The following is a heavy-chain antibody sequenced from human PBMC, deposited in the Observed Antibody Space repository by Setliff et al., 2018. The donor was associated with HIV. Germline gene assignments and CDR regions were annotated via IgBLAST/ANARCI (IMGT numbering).Heavy chain of an antibody. J-gene: IGHJ4*02. CDR3: ARGGSDY. V-gene: IGHV3-48*01. CDR2: ISTGSRTI. D-gene: IGHD3-16*01. Sequence: PGGSLRLSCAASGFAFSDHNMNWVRQAPGKGPEWVSYISTGSRTIYYADSVKGRFTISRDDAKNSLYLQMDSPRAEDSSVYYCARGGSDYWGQGTLVTVSS. CDR1: GFAFSDHN.